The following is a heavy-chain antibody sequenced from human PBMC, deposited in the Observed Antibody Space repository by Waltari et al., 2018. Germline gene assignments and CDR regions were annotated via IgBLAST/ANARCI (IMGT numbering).Heavy chain of an antibody. Sequence: EVQLMESGGGLVQPGGSLRLSCSASALTFSTYVINWVRQAPGKGLEWFCSIRGSCSEWYAEAVGGRFTNSRDNPKNTVFLQMNSLRVEDTALYYCAKDDRYPDDVFGLWGLGTMVTVSS. CDR1: ALTFSTYV. V-gene: IGHV3-23*01. J-gene: IGHJ3*01. D-gene: IGHD2-2*02. CDR3: AKDDRYPDDVFGL. CDR2: IRGSCSE.